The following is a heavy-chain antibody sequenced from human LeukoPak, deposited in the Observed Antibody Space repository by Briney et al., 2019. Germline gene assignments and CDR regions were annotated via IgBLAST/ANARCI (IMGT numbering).Heavy chain of an antibody. D-gene: IGHD5/OR15-5a*01. CDR3: AKIFGQRFFDY. V-gene: IGHV3-23*01. CDR2: ISGSGGST. Sequence: GGSLRLSCTASGFTFGDYAMSWFRQAPGKGLEWVSAISGSGGSTYYADSVKGRFTISRDNSKNTLYLQMNSLRAEDTAVYYCAKIFGQRFFDYWGQGTLVTVSS. CDR1: GFTFGDYA. J-gene: IGHJ4*02.